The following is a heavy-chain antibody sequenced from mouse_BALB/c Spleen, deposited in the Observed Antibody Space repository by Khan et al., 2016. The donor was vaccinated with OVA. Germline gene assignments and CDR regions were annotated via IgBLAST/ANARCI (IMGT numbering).Heavy chain of an antibody. J-gene: IGHJ2*01. CDR2: IYPGYVNT. V-gene: IGHV1S56*01. Sequence: QVQLQQSGPELVKPGASVRISCKASGYMFTGYYIHWVKQRPGQGLEWIGWIYPGYVNTKYYENFKGKATLTADKSSSTAYMQLSSLTSEDSAVYFCAGSDSGTGFDYWGQGTTLTVSS. CDR3: AGSDSGTGFDY. CDR1: GYMFTGYY. D-gene: IGHD4-1*01.